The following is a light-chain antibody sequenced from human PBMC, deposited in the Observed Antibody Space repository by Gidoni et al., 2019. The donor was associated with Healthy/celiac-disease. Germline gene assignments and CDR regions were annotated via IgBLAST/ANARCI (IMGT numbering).Light chain of an antibody. CDR2: AAS. CDR3: QQSYSTPLT. V-gene: IGKV1-39*01. Sequence: DIQMTQSPSSLSASVGDRVTITCRASQSISSYLNWYQQKPGKAPKLLIYAASSLQSGVPSSISGSGSGTDFTLTISSLQPEDFATYYCQQSYSTPLTVGGGTKVEIK. J-gene: IGKJ4*01. CDR1: QSISSY.